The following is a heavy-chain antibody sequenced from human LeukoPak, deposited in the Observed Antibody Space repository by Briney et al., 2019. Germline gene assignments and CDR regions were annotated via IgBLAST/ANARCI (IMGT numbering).Heavy chain of an antibody. CDR1: GFTFSSYW. V-gene: IGHV3-74*01. D-gene: IGHD3-3*01. J-gene: IGHJ6*03. CDR2: INSEGSST. Sequence: GGSLRLSCAASGFTFSSYWMHWVRQAPGKGLVWVSRINSEGSSTSYADSVKGRFTIFRDNAKNTLYLQMNSLRAEDTAVYYCARRYDFWSGYGYYYYMDVWGKGTTVTVSS. CDR3: ARRYDFWSGYGYYYYMDV.